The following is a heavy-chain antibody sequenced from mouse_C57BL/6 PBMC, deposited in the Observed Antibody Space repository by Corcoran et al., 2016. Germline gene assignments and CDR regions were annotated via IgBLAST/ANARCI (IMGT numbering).Heavy chain of an antibody. Sequence: EVQLQQPGPVLVKPGASVKMSCKASGYTFTDYYMNWVKQSHGKSLEWIGVINPYNGGTSYNQKFKGKATLTVDKSSSTAYMELNSLTSEDSAVYYCARSLDSSGHYFDYWGQGTPLTVSS. CDR1: GYTFTDYY. V-gene: IGHV1-19*01. J-gene: IGHJ2*01. D-gene: IGHD3-2*02. CDR2: INPYNGGT. CDR3: ARSLDSSGHYFDY.